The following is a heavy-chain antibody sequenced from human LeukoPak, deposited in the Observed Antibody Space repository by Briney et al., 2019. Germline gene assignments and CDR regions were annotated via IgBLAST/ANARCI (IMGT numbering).Heavy chain of an antibody. Sequence: SQTLSLTCTVSGGSISSGGYYWSWIRQPPGKGLEWIGYIYHSGSTYYNPSLKSRVTISVDRSKNQFSLNLSSVTAADTAVYYCARAPGRNFFDSWGQGTLVTVSS. J-gene: IGHJ4*02. CDR3: ARAPGRNFFDS. CDR2: IYHSGST. D-gene: IGHD3-10*01. V-gene: IGHV4-30-2*01. CDR1: GGSISSGGYY.